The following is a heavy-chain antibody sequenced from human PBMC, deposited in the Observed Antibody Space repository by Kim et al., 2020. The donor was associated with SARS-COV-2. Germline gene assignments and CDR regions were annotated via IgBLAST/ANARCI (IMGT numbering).Heavy chain of an antibody. J-gene: IGHJ6*02. Sequence: GGSLRLSCAASGVSFDSSAMNWVRQAPGKGLEWVAVISFDGRNKDYADSVKGRFTISRDNSKNTLHLQMNSLRVEDTAVYYCARGNYYESVSLSDYYNGIDVWGQGTTVTVS. CDR1: GVSFDSSA. D-gene: IGHD3-10*01. CDR3: ARGNYYESVSLSDYYNGIDV. V-gene: IGHV3-30-3*01. CDR2: ISFDGRNK.